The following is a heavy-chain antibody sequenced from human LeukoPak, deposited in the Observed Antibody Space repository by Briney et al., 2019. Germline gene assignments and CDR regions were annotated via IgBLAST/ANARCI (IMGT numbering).Heavy chain of an antibody. Sequence: PSETLSLTCSVSGHSVSSYYWIWIRRPPGKGLEWIGHVYHSGSTNYNPSLNSRVTISLDTSKNQFSLKLTSVTAADTAVSYCARAKLAMSDVFDSWGQGTLVTVSS. CDR3: ARAKLAMSDVFDS. CDR2: VYHSGST. J-gene: IGHJ4*02. CDR1: GHSVSSYY. V-gene: IGHV4-59*02. D-gene: IGHD2-21*01.